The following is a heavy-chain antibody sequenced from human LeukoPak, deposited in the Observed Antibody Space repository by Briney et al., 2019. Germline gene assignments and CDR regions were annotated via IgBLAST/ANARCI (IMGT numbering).Heavy chain of an antibody. CDR1: GFTFNNYA. Sequence: GGSLRLSCAASGFTFNNYAMSWVRQAPGKGLEWVSAISASGGSTYYADSVKGRFTISRDNSQNTLYLQVNSLRAEDTAVYYCAKGLVPAAIRVVDYWGQGTLVTVSS. D-gene: IGHD2-2*01. CDR3: AKGLVPAAIRVVDY. V-gene: IGHV3-23*01. CDR2: ISASGGST. J-gene: IGHJ4*02.